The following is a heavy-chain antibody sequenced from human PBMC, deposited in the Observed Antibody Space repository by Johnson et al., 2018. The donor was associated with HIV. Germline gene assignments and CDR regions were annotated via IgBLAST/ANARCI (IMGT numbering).Heavy chain of an antibody. CDR1: GFTFSSYG. CDR3: AKDGAKYYYDSSGYRDAFDL. V-gene: IGHV3-30*02. Sequence: QVQLVESGGGVVQPGGSLRLSCAASGFTFSSYGMHWVRQAPGKGLEWVAFIRYDGSNKYYADSVKGRFTISRDNSKNTLYLQMNSLRAEDTAVYYCAKDGAKYYYDSSGYRDAFDLWGQGTMVTVSS. D-gene: IGHD3-22*01. J-gene: IGHJ3*01. CDR2: IRYDGSNK.